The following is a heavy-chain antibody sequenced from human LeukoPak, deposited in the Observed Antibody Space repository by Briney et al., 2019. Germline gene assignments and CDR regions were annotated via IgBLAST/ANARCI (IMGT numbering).Heavy chain of an antibody. CDR3: TTYSSPPDY. J-gene: IGHJ4*02. D-gene: IGHD6-13*01. V-gene: IGHV3-23*01. Sequence: GGSLRLSCAASGFTFSSYAMNWVRQAPGRGLEWVSGFSGSGGTTYYADSVKGRFTISRDNSKNTLYLQMNSLRAEDTAVYYCTTYSSPPDYWGQGTLVTVSS. CDR1: GFTFSSYA. CDR2: FSGSGGTT.